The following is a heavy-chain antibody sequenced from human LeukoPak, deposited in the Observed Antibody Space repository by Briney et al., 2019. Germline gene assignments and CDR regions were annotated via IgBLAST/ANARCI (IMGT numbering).Heavy chain of an antibody. V-gene: IGHV4-30-4*01. CDR2: IYYSGST. CDR3: ARRSGYSNDAFDI. J-gene: IGHJ3*02. D-gene: IGHD3-3*01. Sequence: PSETLSLTCTVSGGSISSGDYYWSWILQPPGKGLEWIGYIYYSGSTYYNPSLKSRVTISVDTSKNQFSLKLSSVTAADTAVYYCARRSGYSNDAFDIWGQGTMVTVSS. CDR1: GGSISSGDYY.